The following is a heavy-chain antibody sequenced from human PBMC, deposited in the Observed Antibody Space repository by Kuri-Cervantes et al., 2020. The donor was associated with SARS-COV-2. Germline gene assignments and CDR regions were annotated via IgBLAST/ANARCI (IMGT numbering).Heavy chain of an antibody. Sequence: ASVKVSCKASGYTFTSYGISWVRQAPGQGLEWMGWISAYNGNTIYAQKFQGRVTMTEDTSTDTAYMELSSLRSEDTAVYYCATGSPITMVRGVIITGNWFDPWGQGTLVTVSS. V-gene: IGHV1-18*01. D-gene: IGHD3-10*01. CDR3: ATGSPITMVRGVIITGNWFDP. CDR2: ISAYNGNT. CDR1: GYTFTSYG. J-gene: IGHJ5*02.